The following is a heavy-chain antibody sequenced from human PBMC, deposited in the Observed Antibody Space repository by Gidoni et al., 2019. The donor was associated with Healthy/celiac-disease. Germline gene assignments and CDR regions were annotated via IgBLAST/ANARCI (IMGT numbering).Heavy chain of an antibody. Sequence: QVQLQESGPGLVTPSQTLSLPCTLSACSISRRGYYWSWIRQHPGKGLEWIGYIYYSGSTYYNPSRKSRVTISVDTSKNQFSLKLSSVTAADTAVYYCARTRPAYYDFWSGYLPPHVWGQGTTVTVSS. J-gene: IGHJ6*02. D-gene: IGHD3-3*01. CDR2: IYYSGST. CDR3: ARTRPAYYDFWSGYLPPHV. V-gene: IGHV4-31*03. CDR1: ACSISRRGYY.